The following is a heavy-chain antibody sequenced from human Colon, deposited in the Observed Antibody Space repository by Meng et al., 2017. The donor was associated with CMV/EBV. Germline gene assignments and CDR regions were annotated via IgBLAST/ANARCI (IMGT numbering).Heavy chain of an antibody. V-gene: IGHV3-48*03. CDR2: ISSSGSII. CDR3: ARDSAAANYYYYYGMDV. D-gene: IGHD2-2*01. Sequence: GGSLRPSCAASGFTFSSFEMNWVRQAPGKGRGWVSYISSSGSIIYYADSVKGRFTISRDNAKNSLYVQMNSLRAEDTAVYYCARDSAAANYYYYYGMDVWGQGTTVTVSS. J-gene: IGHJ6*02. CDR1: GFTFSSFE.